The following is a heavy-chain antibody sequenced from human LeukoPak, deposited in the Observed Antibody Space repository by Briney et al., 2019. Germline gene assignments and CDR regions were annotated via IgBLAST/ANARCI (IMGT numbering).Heavy chain of an antibody. J-gene: IGHJ5*02. D-gene: IGHD6-19*01. V-gene: IGHV4-30-2*01. CDR3: AREVGSSGWYREYNWFDP. CDR2: IYHSGST. Sequence: SQTLSLTCTVSGGSISSGGYYWSWIRQPPGKGLEWIGYIYHSGSTYYNPSLKSRVTISVDRSKNQFSLKLSSVTAADTAVYYCAREVGSSGWYREYNWFDPWGQGTLVTVSS. CDR1: GGSISSGGYY.